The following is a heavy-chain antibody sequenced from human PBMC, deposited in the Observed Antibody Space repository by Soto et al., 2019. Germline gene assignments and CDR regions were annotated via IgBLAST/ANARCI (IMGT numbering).Heavy chain of an antibody. V-gene: IGHV3-48*02. J-gene: IGHJ4*02. Sequence: EGQLVESGGGLVQPGGSLRLSCAASGFTFSSYSMNWVRQAPGKGLEWVSYISSSSSTIYYADSVKGRFTISRDNAKNSLYQQMNSLRDDDTAVYYCARTGGSYDFLTGYYIGSYYFDYWGQGTLVTVSS. CDR1: GFTFSSYS. D-gene: IGHD3-9*01. CDR3: ARTGGSYDFLTGYYIGSYYFDY. CDR2: ISSSSSTI.